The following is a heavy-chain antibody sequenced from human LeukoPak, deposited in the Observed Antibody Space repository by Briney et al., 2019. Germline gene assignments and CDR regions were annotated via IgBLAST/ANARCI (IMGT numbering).Heavy chain of an antibody. CDR1: GGSISSYY. CDR3: ARWFGDPNGNYFDF. V-gene: IGHV4-59*08. J-gene: IGHJ4*02. D-gene: IGHD3-10*01. CDR2: IYYSGST. Sequence: SETLSLTCTVSGGSISSYYWSWIRQPPGKGLEWIGYIYYSGSTNYNPSLKSRVTISVDTSKNQFSLKLSSVTAADTAVYYCARWFGDPNGNYFDFWGQGILVTVSS.